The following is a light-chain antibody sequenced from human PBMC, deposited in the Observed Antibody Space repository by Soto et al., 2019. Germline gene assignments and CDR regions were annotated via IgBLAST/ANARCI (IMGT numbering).Light chain of an antibody. CDR3: QHYGISVPIT. J-gene: IGKJ3*01. V-gene: IGKV3-20*01. CDR1: QSVSNDY. Sequence: EVVLTQSPGTLSLSPGERATLSCRASQSVSNDYLAWYQQKPGQAPRLLIHGASSRAIGILDRFSGGGSGTDFTLTISRLEPEDFAVYYCQHYGISVPITFGPGTKVDL. CDR2: GAS.